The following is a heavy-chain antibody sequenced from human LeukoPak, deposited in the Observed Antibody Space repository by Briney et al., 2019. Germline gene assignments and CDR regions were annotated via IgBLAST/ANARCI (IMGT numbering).Heavy chain of an antibody. J-gene: IGHJ4*02. Sequence: PSETLSLTCTVSGGSISSYYWSWLRQPPGKGLEWIGYIYYSGSTNYNPSLRSRVTISVDTSKNQFSLKMSSVTAADTAVYYCARDAYGYGDPYYFDYWGQGTLVTVSS. V-gene: IGHV4-59*01. D-gene: IGHD4-17*01. CDR2: IYYSGST. CDR1: GGSISSYY. CDR3: ARDAYGYGDPYYFDY.